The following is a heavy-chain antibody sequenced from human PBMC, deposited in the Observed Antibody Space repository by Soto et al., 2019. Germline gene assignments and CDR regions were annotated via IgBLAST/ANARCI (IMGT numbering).Heavy chain of an antibody. CDR3: AAQITMVRGGNWLDL. Sequence: QMQLVQSGPEVKKPGTSVKVSCKASGFTFTSSAVQWVRQARGQRLEWIGWIVVGSGNTNYAQKFQERVTITRDMSKSPAYVELRSVVSEDTTVYYGAAQITMVRGGNWLDLWGQGTLVTVSS. CDR1: GFTFTSSA. D-gene: IGHD3-10*01. V-gene: IGHV1-58*01. J-gene: IGHJ5*02. CDR2: IVVGSGNT.